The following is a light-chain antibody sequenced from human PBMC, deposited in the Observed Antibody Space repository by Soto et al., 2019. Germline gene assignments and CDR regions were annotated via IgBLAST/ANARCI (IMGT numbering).Light chain of an antibody. CDR2: EVR. CDR3: ATWDDSLHVCV. J-gene: IGLJ3*02. Sequence: QSALTQPASVSGSPGQSITISCTGSSSDIGDYNFVSWYQQHPAKAPTLIIYEVRNRPSGVSSRFSGSKSGTSASLVISGLQSEDEADYYCATWDDSLHVCVFGGGTKLTVL. CDR1: SSDIGDYNF. V-gene: IGLV2-14*01.